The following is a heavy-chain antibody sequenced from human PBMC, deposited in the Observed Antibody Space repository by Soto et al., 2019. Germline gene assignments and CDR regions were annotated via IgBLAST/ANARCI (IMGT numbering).Heavy chain of an antibody. D-gene: IGHD6-13*01. CDR3: ENHEAADTFSDYYVMNV. CDR2: ISTSSIYI. J-gene: IGHJ6*02. CDR1: GFTFSSYS. Sequence: EVQLVESGGGLVKPGWSLRLSCAASGFTFSSYSMNWVRQAPGKGLEWVSSISTSSIYIYYADSVKGRFTTSRDNAKNSLYLQRNRLRAEDTSVYYCENHEAADTFSDYYVMNVWGQGTTVTVSS. V-gene: IGHV3-21*01.